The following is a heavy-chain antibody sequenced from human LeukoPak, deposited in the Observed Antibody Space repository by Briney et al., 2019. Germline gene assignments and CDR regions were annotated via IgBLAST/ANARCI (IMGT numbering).Heavy chain of an antibody. CDR2: IYYSGST. Sequence: PSETLSLTCSVSGDPVNSYYWSWIRQPPGKGLEWIGYIYYSGSTNYNPSLKRRVTISVDTSKKQFSMKLTSVTAADTAVYYCARMLRGSSWPGTPDYYYGMDVWGQGTTVTVSS. CDR1: GDPVNSYY. D-gene: IGHD6-13*01. J-gene: IGHJ6*02. V-gene: IGHV4-59*02. CDR3: ARMLRGSSWPGTPDYYYGMDV.